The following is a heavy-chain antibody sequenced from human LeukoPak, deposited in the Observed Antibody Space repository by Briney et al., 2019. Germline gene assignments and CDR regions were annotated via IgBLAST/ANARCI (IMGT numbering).Heavy chain of an antibody. Sequence: GGSLRLSCAASGFTFSNAWMSWVRQAPGKGLEWVGRIKTDNAGGTTDYAAPVKGRFTISRDDSDNTLYLQMHSLKTEDTAVYYCTIIYMGATFDFWGQGALVAVSS. D-gene: IGHD1-26*01. J-gene: IGHJ4*02. V-gene: IGHV3-15*01. CDR1: GFTFSNAW. CDR2: IKTDNAGGTT. CDR3: TIIYMGATFDF.